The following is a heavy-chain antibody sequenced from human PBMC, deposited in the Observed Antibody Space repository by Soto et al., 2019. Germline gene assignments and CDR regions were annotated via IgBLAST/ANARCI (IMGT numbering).Heavy chain of an antibody. CDR3: ARAVAVPADLDY. Sequence: QVQLVQSGAEEKKPGASVKVSCKASGYTFTGYAMHWVRQAPGQRLEWMGWINAGNGNTEYSPKFQGGVTITRDTSASTAYMELSSLRSEDTAVYYCARAVAVPADLDYWGQGTLVTVSS. D-gene: IGHD6-19*01. CDR2: INAGNGNT. CDR1: GYTFTGYA. V-gene: IGHV1-3*05. J-gene: IGHJ4*02.